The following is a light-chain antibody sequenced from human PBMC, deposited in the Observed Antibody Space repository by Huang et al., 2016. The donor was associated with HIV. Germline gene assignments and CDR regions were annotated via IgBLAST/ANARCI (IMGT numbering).Light chain of an antibody. CDR2: AAS. J-gene: IGKJ1*01. Sequence: DIQMTQSPSSLSASVGDKVTITCRASQIISSYLNWYQQRPGKAPNLLIYAASNLQSGVPLRFSGSGSGKNFTLTISSLQPEDFATYYCQQSYSSTWTFGQGTKVEIK. CDR1: QIISSY. V-gene: IGKV1-39*01. CDR3: QQSYSSTWT.